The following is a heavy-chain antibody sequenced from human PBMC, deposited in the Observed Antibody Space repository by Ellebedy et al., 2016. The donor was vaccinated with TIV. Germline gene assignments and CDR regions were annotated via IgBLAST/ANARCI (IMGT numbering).Heavy chain of an antibody. V-gene: IGHV4-4*07. CDR3: ARDRQDIVVVPAAMGHYYYYYYMDV. D-gene: IGHD2-2*01. J-gene: IGHJ6*03. CDR2: IYTSGST. Sequence: SETLSLXXTVSGGSISSYYWSWIRQPAGKGLEWIGRIYTSGSTNYNPSLKSRVTMSVDTSKNQFSLKLSSVTAADTAVYYCARDRQDIVVVPAAMGHYYYYYYMDVWGKGTTVTVSS. CDR1: GGSISSYY.